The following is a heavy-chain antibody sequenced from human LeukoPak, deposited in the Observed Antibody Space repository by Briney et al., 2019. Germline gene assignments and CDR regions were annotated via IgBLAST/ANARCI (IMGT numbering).Heavy chain of an antibody. V-gene: IGHV1-18*01. CDR3: ARGGDSYYYGMDV. J-gene: IGHJ6*02. CDR1: GYTFTSYG. CDR2: ISAYNGNT. D-gene: IGHD3-16*01. Sequence: GASVKVSCKASGYTFTSYGISWVRQAPGQGLEWMGWISAYNGNTNYAQKLQGRVTMNTDTSTSTAYMELRSLRSDDTAMYYCARGGDSYYYGMDVWGQGTTVTVSS.